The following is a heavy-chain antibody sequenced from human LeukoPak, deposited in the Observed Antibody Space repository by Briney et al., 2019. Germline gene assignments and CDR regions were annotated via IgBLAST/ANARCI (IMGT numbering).Heavy chain of an antibody. CDR2: IYASGGT. J-gene: IGHJ4*02. CDR3: ARVSVSFNMPFGY. CDR1: RFTVSSNY. Sequence: PGGSLRLSCAASRFTVSSNYMSWVRQAPGKGLEWVSVIYASGGTYYADSVKGRFTISRDNSKEALYLQMNSLRAEDTAVYYCARVSVSFNMPFGYWGQGTLVTVSS. D-gene: IGHD2-2*01. V-gene: IGHV3-66*01.